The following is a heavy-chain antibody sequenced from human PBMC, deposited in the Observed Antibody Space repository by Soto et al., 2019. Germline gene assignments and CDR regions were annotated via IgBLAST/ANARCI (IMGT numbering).Heavy chain of an antibody. CDR1: GYTFTVYY. Sequence: QVQLVQSGAEVKKPGASVNVSCKASGYTFTVYYMHWVRQAPGQGLEGMGWINPKSGGTMYPQKFQGRVTMTWDTSISTAYMALTRLRSDDTAVYYCARDLAKAGGSAGFDYWGQGTLVTVSS. V-gene: IGHV1-2*02. D-gene: IGHD1-26*01. J-gene: IGHJ4*02. CDR3: ARDLAKAGGSAGFDY. CDR2: INPKSGGT.